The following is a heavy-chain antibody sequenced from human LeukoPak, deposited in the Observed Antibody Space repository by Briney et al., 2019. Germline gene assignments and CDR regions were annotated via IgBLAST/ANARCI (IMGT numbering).Heavy chain of an antibody. V-gene: IGHV4-4*07. CDR3: ARAGYYYDSSGYFDY. J-gene: IGHJ4*02. CDR2: IYTSGST. CDR1: GGSISSDY. Sequence: SETLSLTCTVSGGSISSDYWSWIRQPAGKGLEWIGRIYTSGSTNYNPSLKSRVTMSVDTSKNQFSLKLSSVTAADTAVYYCARAGYYYDSSGYFDYWGQGTLVTVSS. D-gene: IGHD3-22*01.